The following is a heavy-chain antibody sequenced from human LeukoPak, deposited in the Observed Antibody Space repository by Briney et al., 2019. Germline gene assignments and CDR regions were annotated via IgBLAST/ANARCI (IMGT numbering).Heavy chain of an antibody. CDR3: ARVFLERLTSGYFDN. Sequence: PGGSLRLSCAASGFTFSEYAMHWVSQAPGKGLEGVAVISYDGRQKYYGDSVKGRFTISRDNPKNTLYLQMNSLRDDDTAVYYCARVFLERLTSGYFDNWGQGTLVTVSP. V-gene: IGHV3-30-3*01. J-gene: IGHJ4*02. D-gene: IGHD3-3*01. CDR2: ISYDGRQK. CDR1: GFTFSEYA.